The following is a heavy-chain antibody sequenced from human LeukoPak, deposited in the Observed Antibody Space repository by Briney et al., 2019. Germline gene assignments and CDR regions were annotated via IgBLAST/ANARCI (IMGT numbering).Heavy chain of an antibody. CDR1: GFTVSSNY. V-gene: IGHV3-53*01. J-gene: IGHJ6*02. CDR3: ARPGVAGSYGMDV. CDR2: IYSGGST. Sequence: GGSLRLSCAASGFTVSSNYMSWVRQAPGKGLEWVSVIYSGGSTYYADSVKGRFTISRDNSKNTLYLQMNSLRADDTAVYYCARPGVAGSYGMDVWGQGTTVTVSS. D-gene: IGHD6-19*01.